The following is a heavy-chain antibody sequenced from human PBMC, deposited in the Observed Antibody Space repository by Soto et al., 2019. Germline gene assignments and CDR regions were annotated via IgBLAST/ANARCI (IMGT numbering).Heavy chain of an antibody. V-gene: IGHV3-23*01. J-gene: IGHJ6*02. CDR3: AKCGGGDCYYYGMDV. Sequence: PGGSLRLSCAASGFTFSSYAMSWVRQAPGKGLEWVSAISGSGGSTYYADSVKGRFTISRDNSKNTLYLQMNSLRAEDTAVYYCAKCGGGDCYYYGMDVWGQGTTVTVSS. D-gene: IGHD2-21*01. CDR1: GFTFSSYA. CDR2: ISGSGGST.